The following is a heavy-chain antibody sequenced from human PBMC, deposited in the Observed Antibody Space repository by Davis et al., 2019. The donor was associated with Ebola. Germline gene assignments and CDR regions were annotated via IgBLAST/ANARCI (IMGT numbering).Heavy chain of an antibody. CDR3: ARSPFPGGIDY. J-gene: IGHJ4*02. CDR1: GGSISSGGYY. CDR2: ISYTGST. V-gene: IGHV4-31*03. D-gene: IGHD2/OR15-2a*01. Sequence: MPSGTLSLTCTVSGGSISSGGYYWNWIRQHPGKGLEWIGYISYTGSTYYNPSLKSRVTISVDTSKNQFSLKLSSVTAADTAVYYCARSPFPGGIDYWGQGTLVTVSS.